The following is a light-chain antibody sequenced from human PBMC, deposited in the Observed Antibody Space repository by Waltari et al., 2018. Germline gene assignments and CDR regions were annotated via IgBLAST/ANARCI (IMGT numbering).Light chain of an antibody. Sequence: SSELTQDPAVSVALGQTVRITCQGASLRSSSARWYQQKPGQAPVLVIYGKNNRPSGIPDRFAGSSSGNTASLTITGAQAEDEADYYCNSRDSSGNHVFGTGTKVTVL. CDR1: SLRSSS. CDR2: GKN. J-gene: IGLJ1*01. CDR3: NSRDSSGNHV. V-gene: IGLV3-19*01.